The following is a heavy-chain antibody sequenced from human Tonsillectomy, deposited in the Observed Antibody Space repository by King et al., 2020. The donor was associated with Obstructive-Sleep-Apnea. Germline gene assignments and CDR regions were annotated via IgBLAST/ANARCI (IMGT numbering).Heavy chain of an antibody. Sequence: DVQLVESGGGLVKPGGSLRLSCAASGFSFSSYGMNWVRQAPGKGLEWVSSISSNSRYKFYADSVKGRFSISRDYAKNLLLLQMNSLRAEDTAVYYCARDQGTIWFGDLSDDAFDMWGQGTMVTVSS. CDR2: ISSNSRYK. J-gene: IGHJ3*02. V-gene: IGHV3-21*06. CDR3: ARDQGTIWFGDLSDDAFDM. D-gene: IGHD3-10*01. CDR1: GFSFSSYG.